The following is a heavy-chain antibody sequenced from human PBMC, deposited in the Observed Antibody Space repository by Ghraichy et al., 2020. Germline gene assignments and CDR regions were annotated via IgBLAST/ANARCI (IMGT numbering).Heavy chain of an antibody. J-gene: IGHJ3*02. CDR1: GGSISSSTYY. D-gene: IGHD2-15*01. Sequence: SETLSLTCTVSGGSISSSTYYWGWIRQPPGKGLEWIGSIYYSGTTYYNPSLKSRVTISVDTSKNQFSLKLSSVTAADTAVYYCARPRNPWVVALSDAFDIWGQGTMVTVSS. CDR3: ARPRNPWVVALSDAFDI. CDR2: IYYSGTT. V-gene: IGHV4-39*01.